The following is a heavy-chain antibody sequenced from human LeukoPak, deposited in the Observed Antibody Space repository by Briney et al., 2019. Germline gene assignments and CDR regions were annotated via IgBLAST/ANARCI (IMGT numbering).Heavy chain of an antibody. Sequence: GGSLSLSCAASGFTFDNYAMTWVRQGPGKGLEWIATISGSGGSTYYADSVKGRFIIFRDNSKNMVFLQMSGLRAEDTALYYCTKVLWGLTLLSSDYWGQGTLVTVSS. CDR2: ISGSGGST. J-gene: IGHJ4*02. D-gene: IGHD3-16*01. CDR1: GFTFDNYA. CDR3: TKVLWGLTLLSSDY. V-gene: IGHV3-23*01.